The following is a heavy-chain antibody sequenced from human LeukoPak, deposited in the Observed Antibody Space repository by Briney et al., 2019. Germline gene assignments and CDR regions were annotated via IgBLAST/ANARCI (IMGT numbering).Heavy chain of an antibody. CDR2: IDPDSGGT. Sequence: GASVKVSCKTSGYTFTDYYIHWVRQAPGQGLEWMGCIDPDSGGTKSPQRFQGRVTVTRDTSITTAYMELSRLSFDDTAVYYCAREYYDSSGLKHAFDIWGQGTMVTVSP. CDR1: GYTFTDYY. J-gene: IGHJ3*02. D-gene: IGHD3-22*01. CDR3: AREYYDSSGLKHAFDI. V-gene: IGHV1-2*02.